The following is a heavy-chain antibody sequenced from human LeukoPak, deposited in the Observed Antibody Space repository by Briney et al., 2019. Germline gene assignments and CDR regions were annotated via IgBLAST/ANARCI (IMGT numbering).Heavy chain of an antibody. J-gene: IGHJ4*02. CDR3: ARASSITMVRR. V-gene: IGHV4-34*01. CDR2: IYYSGST. CDR1: GGSFSGYY. Sequence: SETLSLTCAVYGGSFSGYYWSWIRQPPGKGLEWIGYIYYSGSTYYNPSLKSRVTISVDTSKNQFSLKLSSVTAADTAVYYCARASSITMVRRWGQGTLVTVSS. D-gene: IGHD3-10*01.